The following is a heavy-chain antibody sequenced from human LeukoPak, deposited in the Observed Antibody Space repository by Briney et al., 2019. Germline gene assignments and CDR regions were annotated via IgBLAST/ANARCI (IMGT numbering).Heavy chain of an antibody. D-gene: IGHD6-19*01. CDR3: ARALSSGSREYYFDY. J-gene: IGHJ4*02. CDR1: GFTFSSYA. Sequence: AGGSLRLSCAASGFTFSSYAMHWVRQAPGKGLEWVAVISYDGSNKYYADSVKGRFTISRDNSKNTLYLQMNSLRAEDTAVYYCARALSSGSREYYFDYWGQGTLVTVSS. V-gene: IGHV3-30-3*01. CDR2: ISYDGSNK.